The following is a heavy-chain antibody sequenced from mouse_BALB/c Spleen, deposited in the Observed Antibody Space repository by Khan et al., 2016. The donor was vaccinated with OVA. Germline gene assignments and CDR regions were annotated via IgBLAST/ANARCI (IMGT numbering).Heavy chain of an antibody. CDR2: IWGDGST. V-gene: IGHV2-3*01. CDR1: GFSLTTYG. CDR3: AKWEECSTCAMDY. Sequence: QVQLKQSGPGLVAPSQSLSITCTVSGFSLTTYGVNWIRQPPGKGLEWLGVIWGDGSTNYHSALIFRLSISKDNSKSQVFLKMNSLQTDDTATYCCAKWEECSTCAMDYWGPGTSVTVSS. D-gene: IGHD4-1*01. J-gene: IGHJ4*01.